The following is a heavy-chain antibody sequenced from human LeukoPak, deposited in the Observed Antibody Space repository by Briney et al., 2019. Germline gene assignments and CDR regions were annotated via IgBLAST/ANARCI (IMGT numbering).Heavy chain of an antibody. CDR1: GGSISTGSYY. CDR2: IYTSGST. D-gene: IGHD5-18*01. CDR3: ARGGYSYVALYMDV. J-gene: IGHJ6*03. Sequence: KTSETLSLTCTVSGGSISTGSYYWTWIRQPAGKGLEWIGRIYTSGSTNYNPSLKSRVTISVDTSKNQFSLKLTSVTAADTAVYYWARGGYSYVALYMDVWGKGTTVTVSS. V-gene: IGHV4-61*02.